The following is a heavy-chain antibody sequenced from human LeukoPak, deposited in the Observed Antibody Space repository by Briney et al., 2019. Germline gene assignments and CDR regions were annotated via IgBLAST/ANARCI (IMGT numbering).Heavy chain of an antibody. Sequence: SGGSLRLSCAASGFTFSSYAMSWVRQAPGKGLEWVSAISGNGGSTFYADSVKGRFSISRDNPKNTLYLQMNSLRAEDTAVYYCAKSKPVSWDVGAAFDVWGQGTMVTVSS. CDR2: ISGNGGST. V-gene: IGHV3-23*01. CDR1: GFTFSSYA. J-gene: IGHJ3*01. CDR3: AKSKPVSWDVGAAFDV. D-gene: IGHD1-26*01.